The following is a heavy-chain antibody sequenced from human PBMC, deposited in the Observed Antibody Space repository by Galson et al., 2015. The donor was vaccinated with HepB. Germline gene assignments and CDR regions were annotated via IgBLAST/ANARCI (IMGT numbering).Heavy chain of an antibody. Sequence: QSGAEVKKPGESLKISCKGSGYSFTSYWIGWVRQMPGKGLEWMGIIYPGDSDTRYSPSFQGQVTISADKSISTAYLQWSSLKASDTAMYYCASSEALGEMKQPAWDAFDIWGQGTMVTVSS. V-gene: IGHV5-51*03. CDR1: GYSFTSYW. CDR3: ASSEALGEMKQPAWDAFDI. D-gene: IGHD1/OR15-1a*01. J-gene: IGHJ3*02. CDR2: IYPGDSDT.